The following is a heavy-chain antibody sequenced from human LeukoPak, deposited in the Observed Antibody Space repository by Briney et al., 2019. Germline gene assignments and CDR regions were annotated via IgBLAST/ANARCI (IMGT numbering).Heavy chain of an antibody. J-gene: IGHJ3*02. CDR3: ARDRHYYANSDTTTALAYDAFDI. Sequence: SGGSLNLPVAPPRFPFGNYGRTGFRQAPGKGLEWVANVKQDGGEKYYVDSVKGRFTISRDNSKNTLYLQMNSLRAEDTAVYYCARDRHYYANSDTTTALAYDAFDIWGQGTMVTVSS. V-gene: IGHV3-7*05. CDR2: VKQDGGEK. D-gene: IGHD3-10*01. CDR1: RFPFGNYG.